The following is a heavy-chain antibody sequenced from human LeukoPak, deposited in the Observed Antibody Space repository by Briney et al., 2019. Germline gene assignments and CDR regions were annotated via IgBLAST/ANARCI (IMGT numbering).Heavy chain of an antibody. D-gene: IGHD1-26*01. CDR2: IYTSGST. Sequence: SETLSLTCTVSGGSISSYYWSWIRQPAGKGLDWIGRIYTSGSTNYNPSLKSRVTISVDTSKNQFSLKLSSVTAADTAVYYCARAGNSGSYYPFDYWGQGTLVTVSS. CDR1: GGSISSYY. J-gene: IGHJ4*02. V-gene: IGHV4-4*07. CDR3: ARAGNSGSYYPFDY.